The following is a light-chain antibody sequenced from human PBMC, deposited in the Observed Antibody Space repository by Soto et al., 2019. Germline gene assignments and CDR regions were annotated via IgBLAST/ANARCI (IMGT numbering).Light chain of an antibody. CDR3: SSYTSSSTLYV. J-gene: IGLJ1*01. Sequence: QSALTQPASVSGSPGQSITISCTGTSSDGGAYNYVSWYQQHPGKAPKLMIYEVSNRPSGVSNRFSGSKSGNTASLTISGLQAEDEAAYYCSSYTSSSTLYVFGTGTKVTVL. CDR1: SSDGGAYNY. CDR2: EVS. V-gene: IGLV2-14*01.